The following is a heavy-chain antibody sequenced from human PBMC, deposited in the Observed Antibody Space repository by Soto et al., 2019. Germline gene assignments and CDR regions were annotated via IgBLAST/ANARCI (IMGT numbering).Heavy chain of an antibody. V-gene: IGHV1-3*01. Sequence: ASVKVSCKASGYTFTSYAMHWVRQAPGQRLEWMGWINAGNGNTKYSQKFQGRVTITRDTSASTAYMELSSLRSEDTAEYYCAGSIVVVTPLNYWGQGTRVTVS. CDR1: GYTFTSYA. D-gene: IGHD2-21*02. J-gene: IGHJ4*02. CDR3: AGSIVVVTPLNY. CDR2: INAGNGNT.